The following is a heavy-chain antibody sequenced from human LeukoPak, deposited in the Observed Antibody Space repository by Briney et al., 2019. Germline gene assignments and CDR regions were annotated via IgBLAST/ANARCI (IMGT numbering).Heavy chain of an antibody. D-gene: IGHD3-10*01. Sequence: ASVKVSCKVSGHTFTDYYMHWVQQAPGKGLEWMGLVDPEDGETIYAEKFQGRVTITADTSTDTAYMELSSLRSEDTAVYYCATALRVGYFDYWGQGTLVTVSS. J-gene: IGHJ4*02. CDR3: ATALRVGYFDY. V-gene: IGHV1-69-2*01. CDR2: VDPEDGET. CDR1: GHTFTDYY.